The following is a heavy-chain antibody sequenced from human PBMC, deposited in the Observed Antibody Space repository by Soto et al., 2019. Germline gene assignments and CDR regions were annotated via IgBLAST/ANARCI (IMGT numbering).Heavy chain of an antibody. CDR3: ARGPGGSYNPPHY. V-gene: IGHV4-34*01. J-gene: IGHJ4*02. D-gene: IGHD1-26*01. CDR1: GGSFSGYY. CDR2: INHSGST. Sequence: PSETLSLTCAVYGGSFSGYYWSWIRQPPGKGLEWIGEINHSGSTSYNPSLKSRVTISVDTSRNQFSLKLSSVTAADTAVYYCARGPGGSYNPPHYWGQGTLVTVSS.